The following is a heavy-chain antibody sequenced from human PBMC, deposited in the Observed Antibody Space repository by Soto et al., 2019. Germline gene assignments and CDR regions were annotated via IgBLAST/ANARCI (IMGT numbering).Heavy chain of an antibody. Sequence: EVQLVESGGGLVQPGRSLRLSCAASGFTFDDYAMHWVRQAPGKGLEWVSGISWNSGSIGYADSVKGRFTISRDNAKNSLYLQMNSLRAEGTALYYCAKATHQLLFDAFDIWGQGTMVTVSS. CDR1: GFTFDDYA. D-gene: IGHD2-2*01. J-gene: IGHJ3*02. CDR2: ISWNSGSI. CDR3: AKATHQLLFDAFDI. V-gene: IGHV3-9*01.